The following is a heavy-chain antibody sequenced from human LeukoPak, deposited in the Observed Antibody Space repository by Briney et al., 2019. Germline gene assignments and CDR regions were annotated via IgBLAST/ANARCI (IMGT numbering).Heavy chain of an antibody. V-gene: IGHV4-31*03. D-gene: IGHD3-10*01. CDR2: IYYSGST. Sequence: SQTLSLTCTVSGGSISSGDYYWSWIRQHPGKGLEWIGYIYYSGSTYYNPSLKSRVTISVDTSKNQFSLKLSSMTAADTAVYYCARAQKYYYGSGSHPYNWFDPWGQGTLVTVSS. CDR3: ARAQKYYYGSGSHPYNWFDP. CDR1: GGSISSGDYY. J-gene: IGHJ5*02.